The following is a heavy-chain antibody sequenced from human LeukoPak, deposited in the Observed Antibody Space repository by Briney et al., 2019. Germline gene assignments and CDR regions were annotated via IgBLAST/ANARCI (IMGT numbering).Heavy chain of an antibody. J-gene: IGHJ4*02. Sequence: PSETLSPTCAVYGGSFTDYYWTWVRQPPGKGLEWIGEINHRGVTTYYPSLKSRVTISIDTFRNQFSLTMISLTAADTAVYYCARTVGRTASLSYWGRGTLVTVSS. CDR3: ARTVGRTASLSY. CDR1: GGSFTDYY. V-gene: IGHV4-34*01. D-gene: IGHD4-4*01. CDR2: INHRGVT.